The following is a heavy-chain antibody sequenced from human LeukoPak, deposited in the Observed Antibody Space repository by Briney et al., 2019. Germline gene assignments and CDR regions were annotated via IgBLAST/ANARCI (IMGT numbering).Heavy chain of an antibody. D-gene: IGHD3-9*01. CDR2: ITGSGGSS. CDR1: GLIFSNYA. V-gene: IGHV3-23*01. J-gene: IGHJ4*02. CDR3: AKWGDYDVLTGYYVSDY. Sequence: GASLRLACAATGLIFSNYAMSCVRQVPGNGLDWVSAITGSGGSSYYADSVKGRFTISRDNSKNTLYLQMNSLRAEDTAVYYCAKWGDYDVLTGYYVSDYWGQGTLVTVSS.